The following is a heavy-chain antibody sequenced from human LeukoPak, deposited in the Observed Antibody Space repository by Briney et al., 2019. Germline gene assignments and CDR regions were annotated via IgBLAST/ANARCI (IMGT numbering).Heavy chain of an antibody. V-gene: IGHV3-48*01. Sequence: GGSLRLSCAASGFTFNTYNMNWVRQAPGKGLEWVSYISSSSSSIYYADSVKGRFTISRDNAKNSLYLQMNSLRAEDTAVYYCVYTYSSIFYYFDYWGQGTLVTVSS. J-gene: IGHJ4*02. CDR2: ISSSSSSI. CDR1: GFTFNTYN. D-gene: IGHD6-13*01. CDR3: VYTYSSIFYYFDY.